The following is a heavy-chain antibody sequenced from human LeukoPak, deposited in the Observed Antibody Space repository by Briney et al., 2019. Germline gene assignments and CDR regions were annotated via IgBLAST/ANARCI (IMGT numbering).Heavy chain of an antibody. CDR1: GFTVSSNY. D-gene: IGHD3-22*01. CDR2: IKQDGSEK. V-gene: IGHV3-7*03. J-gene: IGHJ4*02. CDR3: AKSDYYDSSGQSNIYFEY. Sequence: GGSLRLSCAASGFTVSSNYMSWVRQAPGKGLEWVANIKQDGSEKYYVDSVKGRFTISRDNAKNSLYLQMNSLRAEDTAVYYCAKSDYYDSSGQSNIYFEYWGQGTLVTVSS.